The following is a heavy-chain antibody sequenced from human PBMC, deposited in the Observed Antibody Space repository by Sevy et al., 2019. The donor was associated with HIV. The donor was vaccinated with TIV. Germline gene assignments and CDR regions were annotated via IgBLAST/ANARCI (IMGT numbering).Heavy chain of an antibody. CDR1: GFSFSNYG. V-gene: IGHV3-30*18. CDR2: ISHDGTKK. J-gene: IGHJ6*02. D-gene: IGHD3-3*01. CDR3: AKDWRWQQPIYGMNV. Sequence: GSLRLSCAASGFSFSNYGMHWVRQAPGKGLDWVAFISHDGTKKYYLDSVKGRFTISRDNSKNTVDLQMNSLSAEDAALYYCAKDWRWQQPIYGMNVWGQGTRVTVSS.